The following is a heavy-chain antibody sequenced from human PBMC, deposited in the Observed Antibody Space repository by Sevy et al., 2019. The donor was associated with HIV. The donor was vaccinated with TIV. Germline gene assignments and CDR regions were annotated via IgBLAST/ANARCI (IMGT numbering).Heavy chain of an antibody. V-gene: IGHV3-49*04. J-gene: IGHJ4*02. Sequence: GGSLRLSCTASGFIFGDYGMSWVRQAPGKGLEWIAFFKSKIHGGTTENAASVIGRFTISRDDSKNIVYLQMSNLKTEDTAVYYCTRWSGSQSIFDYWGQGTLVTVSS. CDR3: TRWSGSQSIFDY. CDR1: GFIFGDYG. D-gene: IGHD1-26*01. CDR2: FKSKIHGGTT.